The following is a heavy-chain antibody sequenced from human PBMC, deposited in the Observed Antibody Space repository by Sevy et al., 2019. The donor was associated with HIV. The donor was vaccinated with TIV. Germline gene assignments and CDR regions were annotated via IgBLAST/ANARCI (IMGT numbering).Heavy chain of an antibody. Sequence: ASVKVSCKVSGYTLTQLSMHWVRLTPGKGLEWMASFDPEDAKTVYSQKFQGRLSMTEDTSTHTAYMELSSLRSEDPAVYYCATTKDYYESSGDPFDYWGQGTLVTVSS. CDR3: ATTKDYYESSGDPFDY. D-gene: IGHD3-22*01. CDR2: FDPEDAKT. CDR1: GYTLTQLS. J-gene: IGHJ4*02. V-gene: IGHV1-24*01.